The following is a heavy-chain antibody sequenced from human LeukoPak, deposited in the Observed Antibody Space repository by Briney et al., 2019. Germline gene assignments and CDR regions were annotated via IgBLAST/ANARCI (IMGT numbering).Heavy chain of an antibody. D-gene: IGHD2-21*01. CDR1: GFTFSSYS. Sequence: PGGSLRLSCAASGFTFSSYSMNWVRQAPGKGLERVSYISSASTTIYYVDSVKGRFTVSRDNSKNTLYLQMNSLRAEDTAVYYCAKDGSAYCGGDCYSPYYYYYMDVWGKGTTVTVSS. J-gene: IGHJ6*03. CDR2: ISSASTTI. V-gene: IGHV3-48*01. CDR3: AKDGSAYCGGDCYSPYYYYYMDV.